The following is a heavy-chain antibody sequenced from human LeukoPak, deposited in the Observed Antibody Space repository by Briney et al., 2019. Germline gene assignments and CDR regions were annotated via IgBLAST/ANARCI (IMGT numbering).Heavy chain of an antibody. J-gene: IGHJ5*02. Sequence: GASVKVSCKASGGTFSSYAISWVRQAPGQGLEWMGRIIPILGIANYAQKFQGRVTITADKSTSTAYMELSSLRSEDTAVYYCARDLEDYYDSSGCAWFDPWGQGTLVTVSS. CDR2: IIPILGIA. CDR3: ARDLEDYYDSSGCAWFDP. V-gene: IGHV1-69*04. D-gene: IGHD3-22*01. CDR1: GGTFSSYA.